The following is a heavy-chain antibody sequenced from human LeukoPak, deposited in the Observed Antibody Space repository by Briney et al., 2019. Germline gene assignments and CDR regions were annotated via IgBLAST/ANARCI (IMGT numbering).Heavy chain of an antibody. CDR3: ASPGDCSGGSCSPGAFDI. CDR1: GGSISSSSYY. V-gene: IGHV4-39*07. CDR2: INHSGST. J-gene: IGHJ3*02. Sequence: SETLSLTCTVSGGSISSSSYYWGWIRQPPGKGLEWIGEINHSGSTNYNPSLKSRVTISVDTSKNQFSLKLSSVTAADTAVYYCASPGDCSGGSCSPGAFDIWGQGTMVTVSS. D-gene: IGHD2-15*01.